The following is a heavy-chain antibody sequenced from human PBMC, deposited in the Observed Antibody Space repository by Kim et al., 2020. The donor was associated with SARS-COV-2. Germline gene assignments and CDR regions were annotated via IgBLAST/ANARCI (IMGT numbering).Heavy chain of an antibody. CDR2: T. Sequence: TYSNPSLKSRVTISVDTSKNQFSLKLSSVTAADTAVYYCASQTEEWLLDYWGQGTLVTVSS. J-gene: IGHJ4*02. CDR3: ASQTEEWLLDY. V-gene: IGHV4-39*01. D-gene: IGHD6-19*01.